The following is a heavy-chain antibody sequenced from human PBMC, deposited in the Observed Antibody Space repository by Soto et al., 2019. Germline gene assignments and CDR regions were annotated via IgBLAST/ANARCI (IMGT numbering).Heavy chain of an antibody. CDR2: IKQDGSEK. J-gene: IGHJ4*02. V-gene: IGHV3-7*01. D-gene: IGHD2-2*01. CDR3: ARGEYQLLMGFYDY. Sequence: GGSLRLSCAASGFTFSSYWMIWVRQAPGKGLEWVANIKQDGSEKYYVDSVKGRFTISRDNAKNSLYLQMNSLRAEDTAVYYCARGEYQLLMGFYDYWGQGTLVTVSS. CDR1: GFTFSSYW.